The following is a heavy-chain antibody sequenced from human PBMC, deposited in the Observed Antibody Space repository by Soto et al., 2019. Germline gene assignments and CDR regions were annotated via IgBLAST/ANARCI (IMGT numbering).Heavy chain of an antibody. Sequence: EVQVVESGGGLVQPGGSLRLSCAASGFSSRNYWMTWVRQAPGKGLEWVANIKEDGSEKWYVDSVKGRFTISRDNSKNSVYLQMRSLRAEDTAVYYCARDQVWSSSLEAGFDIWGQGTMVTVSS. CDR1: GFSSRNYW. CDR3: ARDQVWSSSLEAGFDI. CDR2: IKEDGSEK. V-gene: IGHV3-7*03. J-gene: IGHJ3*02. D-gene: IGHD3-3*01.